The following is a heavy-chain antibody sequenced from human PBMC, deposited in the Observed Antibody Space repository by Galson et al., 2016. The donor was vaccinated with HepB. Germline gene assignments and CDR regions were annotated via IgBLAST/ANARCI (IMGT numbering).Heavy chain of an antibody. J-gene: IGHJ4*02. CDR1: GGSITNDH. CDR3: AMYFVGNGGRGY. CDR2: TYYRGSI. V-gene: IGHV4-59*01. Sequence: ETLSLTCTVSGGSITNDHWSWVRQPPGKGLEWIGDTYYRGSINYTPSLTSRVTISVDSSKNQYSLTLSSVTAADTAVYFCAMYFVGNGGRGYWGQGILVTVSS. D-gene: IGHD2-8*01.